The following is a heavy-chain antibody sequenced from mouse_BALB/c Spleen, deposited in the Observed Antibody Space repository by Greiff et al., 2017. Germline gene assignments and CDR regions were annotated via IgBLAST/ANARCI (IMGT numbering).Heavy chain of an antibody. CDR3: ARAYYGYDVGAGFAY. D-gene: IGHD2-9*01. J-gene: IGHJ3*01. V-gene: IGHV5-12-2*01. Sequence: EVKLMESGGGLVQPGGSLKLSCAASGFTFSSYTMSWVRQTPEKRLEWVAYISNGGGSTYYPDTVKGRFTISKDNAKNTLYLQMSSLTSEDTAMYYCARAYYGYDVGAGFAYWGQGTLVTVSA. CDR1: GFTFSSYT. CDR2: ISNGGGST.